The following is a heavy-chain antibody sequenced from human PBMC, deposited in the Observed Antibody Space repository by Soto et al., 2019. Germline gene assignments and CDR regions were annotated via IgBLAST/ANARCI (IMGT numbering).Heavy chain of an antibody. CDR3: AKDDSSGYYYILTPFTIDY. CDR2: ISYDGSNK. V-gene: IGHV3-30*18. D-gene: IGHD3-22*01. CDR1: GFTFSSYG. J-gene: IGHJ4*02. Sequence: GGSLRLSCAASGFTFSSYGMHWVRQAPGKGLEWVAVISYDGSNKYYADSVKGRFTISRDNSKNTLYLQMNSLRAEDTAVYYCAKDDSSGYYYILTPFTIDYWGQGTLVTVSS.